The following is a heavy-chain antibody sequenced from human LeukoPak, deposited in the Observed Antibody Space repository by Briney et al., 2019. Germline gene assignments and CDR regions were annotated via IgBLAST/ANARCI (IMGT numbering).Heavy chain of an antibody. V-gene: IGHV4-39*01. CDR3: ARHQRTYYDVLTGADPFDY. Sequence: SETLFLTCTVSGGSISSDYYYWGCIRQPPGKGLEWIGSVYYSGNTYYNPSLKSRLTISVVTSKNQFSLNLSSVTAADTAVYYCARHQRTYYDVLTGADPFDYWGQGTLVTVSS. D-gene: IGHD3-9*01. CDR2: VYYSGNT. CDR1: GGSISSDYYY. J-gene: IGHJ4*02.